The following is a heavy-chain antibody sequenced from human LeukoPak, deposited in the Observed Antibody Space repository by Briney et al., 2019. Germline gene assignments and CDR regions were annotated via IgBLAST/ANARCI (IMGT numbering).Heavy chain of an antibody. CDR2: ISDGGST. D-gene: IGHD2-15*01. Sequence: TSETLSLTCTVSGDSIRSSDYYWGCIRQSPGKGLEWIRTISDGGSTYYNPSLKSRIIISVDTSKNQFSLQLSSVTAADTAVYYCVRHCCSSPSKRTFDIWGQGTLVAVSS. CDR1: GDSIRSSDYY. CDR3: VRHCCSSPSKRTFDI. J-gene: IGHJ3*02. V-gene: IGHV4-39*01.